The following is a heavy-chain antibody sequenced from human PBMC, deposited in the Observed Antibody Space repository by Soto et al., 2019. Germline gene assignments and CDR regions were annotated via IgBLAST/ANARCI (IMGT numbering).Heavy chain of an antibody. CDR1: GGSISSGGYY. Sequence: QVQLQESGPGLVKPSQTLSLTCTVSGGSISSGGYYWSWIRQHPGKGLEWIGYIYYSGSTYYNPSLRSRGTRSVDTSESQFSLKLSSVTAADTAVYCCAREGGIVGATAADYWGQGTLVTVSS. D-gene: IGHD1-26*01. V-gene: IGHV4-31*03. J-gene: IGHJ4*02. CDR3: AREGGIVGATAADY. CDR2: IYYSGST.